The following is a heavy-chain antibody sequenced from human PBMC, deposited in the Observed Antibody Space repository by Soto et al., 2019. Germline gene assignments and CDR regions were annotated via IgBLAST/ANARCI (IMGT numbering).Heavy chain of an antibody. D-gene: IGHD6-13*01. CDR1: GLSLSTSGVG. V-gene: IGHV2-5*02. Sequence: QITLKESGPTLVKPTQTLTLTCTFSGLSLSTSGVGVGWIRQPPGKALEWLALIYWDDDKRYSPSLKSRLTITKDTSKNQVVLTMTNMDPVDTATYYCAHSYGPAIAGGNYYYYYYMDVWGKGTTVTVSS. CDR2: IYWDDDK. J-gene: IGHJ6*03. CDR3: AHSYGPAIAGGNYYYYYYMDV.